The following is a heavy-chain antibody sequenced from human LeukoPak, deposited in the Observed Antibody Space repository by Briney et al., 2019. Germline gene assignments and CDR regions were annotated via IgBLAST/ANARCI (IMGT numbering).Heavy chain of an antibody. D-gene: IGHD2-21*02. CDR3: ARYYCGGACYYFSD. CDR1: GDSISSGNYY. V-gene: IGHV4-61*01. CDR2: ISYSGST. Sequence: SETLSLTCTVSGDSISSGNYYWSWIRQPPGKGLEWIGYISYSGSTNYNPSLKSRVTISVDTSKNQFSLRLSSVTAADTAVYYCARYYCGGACYYFSDWGQGTLVTVSS. J-gene: IGHJ4*02.